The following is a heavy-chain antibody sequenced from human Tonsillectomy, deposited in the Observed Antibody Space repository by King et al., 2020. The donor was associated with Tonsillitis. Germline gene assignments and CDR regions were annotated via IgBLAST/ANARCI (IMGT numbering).Heavy chain of an antibody. D-gene: IGHD6-19*01. J-gene: IGHJ4*02. CDR1: GGSFSGYY. V-gene: IGHV4-34*01. CDR3: ACGGPSRGWSYFDY. Sequence: VQLQQWGAGLLKPSETLSLTCAVYGGSFSGYYWNWIRQPPGKGLEWIGEINHSGSTNYNPSLKRRVTISVDTSKNQFSLRLSSVTAADTAGYYCACGGPSRGWSYFDYWGQGNLVTVSS. CDR2: INHSGST.